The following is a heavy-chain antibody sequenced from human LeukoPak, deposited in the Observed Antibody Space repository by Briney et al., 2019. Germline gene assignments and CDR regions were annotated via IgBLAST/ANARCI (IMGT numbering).Heavy chain of an antibody. J-gene: IGHJ4*02. V-gene: IGHV3-7*01. D-gene: IGHD3-10*01. CDR1: GLTVSSIY. CDR2: INQDGSEK. Sequence: GGSLRLSCAASGLTVSSIYMSWVRQAPGRGLEWVANINQDGSEKYYVDSVKGRFTISRDNDKKSLYLQMNSLRAEDTAVYYCGRVGAYYGSGSYSDYWGQGTLVTVSS. CDR3: GRVGAYYGSGSYSDY.